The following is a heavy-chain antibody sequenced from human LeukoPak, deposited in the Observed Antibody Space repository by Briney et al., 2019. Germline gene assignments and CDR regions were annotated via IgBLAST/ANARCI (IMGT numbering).Heavy chain of an antibody. Sequence: GGSLRLSCAASGFTFSSYWMSWVRQAPGKGLEWVSSISSSSSYIYYADSVKGRFTISRDNAKNSLYLQMNSLRAEDTAVYYCARGVRRVVSYYMDVWGKGTTVTVSS. CDR2: ISSSSSYI. V-gene: IGHV3-21*01. J-gene: IGHJ6*03. D-gene: IGHD2-2*01. CDR1: GFTFSSYW. CDR3: ARGVRRVVSYYMDV.